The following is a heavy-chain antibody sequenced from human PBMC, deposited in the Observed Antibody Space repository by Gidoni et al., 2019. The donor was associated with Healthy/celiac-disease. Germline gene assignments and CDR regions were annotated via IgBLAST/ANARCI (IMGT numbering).Heavy chain of an antibody. Sequence: GGSLRLSCAASGFTFSSYWMHWVRQAPGKGLVWVSRINSDGSSTSYADSVKGRFTISRDNAKNTLYLQMNSLRAEDTAVYYCASLAAAGRRVEDYWGQGTLVTVSS. CDR3: ASLAAAGRRVEDY. V-gene: IGHV3-74*01. CDR1: GFTFSSYW. CDR2: INSDGSST. J-gene: IGHJ4*02. D-gene: IGHD6-13*01.